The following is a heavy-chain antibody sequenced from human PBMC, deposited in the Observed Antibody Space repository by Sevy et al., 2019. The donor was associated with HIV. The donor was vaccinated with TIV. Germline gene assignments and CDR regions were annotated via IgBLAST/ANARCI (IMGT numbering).Heavy chain of an antibody. CDR1: GYSFTSYW. V-gene: IGHV5-51*01. CDR2: IYPGDSDT. CDR3: ARPLWPNDFWSGTRGGYYFDY. J-gene: IGHJ4*02. Sequence: GESLKISCKGSGYSFTSYWIGWVRQMPGIGLVWMGIIYPGDSDTRYSPSFQGQVTISADKSISTAYLQWSSLKASDTAMYYCARPLWPNDFWSGTRGGYYFDYWGQGTLVTVSS. D-gene: IGHD3-3*01.